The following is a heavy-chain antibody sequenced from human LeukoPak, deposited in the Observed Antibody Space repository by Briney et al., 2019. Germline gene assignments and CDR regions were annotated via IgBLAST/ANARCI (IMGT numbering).Heavy chain of an antibody. D-gene: IGHD5-24*01. Sequence: GGSLRLSCSASGFIFSSYAIHWVRQAPGKGLEHVATISPNGGATHLADSVKGRFTMSRDNSKNTLSLQMSSLRVEDTAVYYCVRDGGGFNGYTDYFDYWGQGTRVTVSS. CDR3: VRDGGGFNGYTDYFDY. CDR2: ISPNGGAT. CDR1: GFIFSSYA. V-gene: IGHV3-64D*06. J-gene: IGHJ4*02.